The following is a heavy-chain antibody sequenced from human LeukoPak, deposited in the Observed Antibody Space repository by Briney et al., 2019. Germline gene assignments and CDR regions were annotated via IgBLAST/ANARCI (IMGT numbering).Heavy chain of an antibody. CDR2: INPSGGST. D-gene: IGHD6-19*01. Sequence: ASVKVSCKASGYTFTSYYMHWVRQAPGQGLEWMGIINPSGGSTSYAQKFQGRVTMTRDMSTSTVYMELSSLRSEDTAVYYCARAIAEQWRLDYWGQGTLVTVSS. CDR3: ARAIAEQWRLDY. V-gene: IGHV1-46*01. CDR1: GYTFTSYY. J-gene: IGHJ4*02.